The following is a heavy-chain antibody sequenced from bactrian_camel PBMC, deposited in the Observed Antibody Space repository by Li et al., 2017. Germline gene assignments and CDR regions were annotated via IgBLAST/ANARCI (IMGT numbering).Heavy chain of an antibody. D-gene: IGHD3*01. Sequence: LVESGGGSVQAGGSLRLSCVGSNYSPSNYCMGWVRQAPGKGLEWVSHIWTGGVSPTYADSVKGRFTISRDNAKNTVYLQMNSLKSEDTALYYCATVRLHCYSGSCPYENWGQGTQ. CDR1: NYSPSNYC. V-gene: IGHV3S1*01. J-gene: IGHJ4*01. CDR2: IWTGGVSP. CDR3: ATVRLHCYSGSCPYEN.